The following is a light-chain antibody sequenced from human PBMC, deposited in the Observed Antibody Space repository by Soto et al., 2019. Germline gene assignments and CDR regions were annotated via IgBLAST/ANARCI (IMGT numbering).Light chain of an antibody. J-gene: IGKJ4*01. CDR2: WAS. CDR1: QNILNSHDKRNY. CDR3: QQYYSAPHLT. Sequence: DIVMTQSPDSLVVSLGERATINCRSSQNILNSHDKRNYLAWYQQKSGQPPKLLIYWASTRESGVPVRFSGSGSGTDFTLTISSLQAEVVAVYYCQQYYSAPHLTFGGGTKLEIK. V-gene: IGKV4-1*01.